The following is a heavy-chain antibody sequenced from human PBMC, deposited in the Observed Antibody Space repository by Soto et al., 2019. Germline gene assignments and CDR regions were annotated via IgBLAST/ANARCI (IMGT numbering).Heavy chain of an antibody. CDR2: IHYSGST. J-gene: IGHJ5*02. D-gene: IGHD2-15*01. CDR3: ARRECIGGTCHFDP. Sequence: QLQLQESGPGLVKPSETLSLTCTVSGDSISSSNYYRAWIRQPPGKGLEWIGSIHYSGSTYYNPSLKSRVTISVDTSKNQFSLKLTSVSAADTAVYYCARRECIGGTCHFDPWGQGTLVTVSS. CDR1: GDSISSSNYY. V-gene: IGHV4-39*01.